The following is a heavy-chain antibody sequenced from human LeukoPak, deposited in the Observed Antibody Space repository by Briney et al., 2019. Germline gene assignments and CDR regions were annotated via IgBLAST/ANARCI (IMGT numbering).Heavy chain of an antibody. D-gene: IGHD4-17*01. V-gene: IGHV3-23*01. J-gene: IGHJ5*01. CDR2: ISGGGETT. Sequence: GGSLRLSCAASGFTFNNYAMNWVRPAPGKGLEWVSSISGGGETTYYAASAKGRFTISRDNSHNTLYLQMNSLRAEDTAVYYCARDYADYVGYFFFDCWGQGTLVTVSS. CDR1: GFTFNNYA. CDR3: ARDYADYVGYFFFDC.